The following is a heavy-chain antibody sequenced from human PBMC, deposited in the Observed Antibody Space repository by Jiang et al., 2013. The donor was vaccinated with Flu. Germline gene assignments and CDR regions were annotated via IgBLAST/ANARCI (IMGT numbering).Heavy chain of an antibody. D-gene: IGHD3-22*01. Sequence: GSGLVKPSQTLSLTCTVSGGSISSGGYYWSWIRQHPGKGLEWIGYIYYSGSTYYNPSLKSRVTISVDTSKNQFSLKLSSVTAADTAVYYCARGPLYDSSGYYQEYYFDYWGQGTLVTVSS. CDR3: ARGPLYDSSGYYQEYYFDY. CDR1: GGSISSGGYY. CDR2: IYYSGST. J-gene: IGHJ4*02. V-gene: IGHV4-31*03.